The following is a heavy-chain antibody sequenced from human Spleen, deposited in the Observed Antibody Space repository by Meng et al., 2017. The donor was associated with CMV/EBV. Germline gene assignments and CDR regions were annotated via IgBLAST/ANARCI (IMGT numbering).Heavy chain of an antibody. CDR3: ARAPVIGALIVWGGYFDY. CDR1: GFAFSNYP. CDR2: ISYDGEIK. V-gene: IGHV3-30*04. Sequence: GESLKISCAVSGFAFSNYPMHWVRQAPGKGLEWVAVISYDGEIKYYADSVKGRFTISRDSSMHTLYLQMSSLRTEDTAVYYCARAPVIGALIVWGGYFDYWGQGTLVTVSS. J-gene: IGHJ4*02. D-gene: IGHD3-22*01.